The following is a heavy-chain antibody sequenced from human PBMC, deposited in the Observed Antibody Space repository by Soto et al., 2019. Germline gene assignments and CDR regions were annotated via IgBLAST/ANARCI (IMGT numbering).Heavy chain of an antibody. Sequence: EVQLVESGGGLVQPGGSLRLSCAASGFSFSSYAMNWVRQAPGKGLEWLSYISESSRNIYYADSVKGRFTISRDNAKNSLYLQMNSLRDEDTAVYYCANLFGSSWHVDYWGQGTLVTVSS. CDR1: GFSFSSYA. V-gene: IGHV3-48*02. CDR2: ISESSRNI. CDR3: ANLFGSSWHVDY. D-gene: IGHD6-13*01. J-gene: IGHJ4*02.